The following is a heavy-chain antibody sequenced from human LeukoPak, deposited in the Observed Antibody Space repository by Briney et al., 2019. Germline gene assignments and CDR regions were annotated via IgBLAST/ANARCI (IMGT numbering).Heavy chain of an antibody. J-gene: IGHJ3*02. V-gene: IGHV3-7*03. Sequence: GGSLRLSCAVSGFSFTNFWMSWVRQAPGRGLEWVANIHPEGNEKYHVESVKGRFTISRDNSKNTLYLQMNSLRAEDTAVYYCAIDTLYGSGSYAFDIWGQGTMVTVSS. CDR2: IHPEGNEK. CDR1: GFSFTNFW. CDR3: AIDTLYGSGSYAFDI. D-gene: IGHD3-10*01.